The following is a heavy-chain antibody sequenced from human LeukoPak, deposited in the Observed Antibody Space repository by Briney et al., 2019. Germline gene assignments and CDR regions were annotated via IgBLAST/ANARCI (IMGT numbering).Heavy chain of an antibody. D-gene: IGHD2-2*01. J-gene: IGHJ6*02. CDR1: GYTFTSYH. Sequence: ASVKVSCKASGYTFTSYHMHWVRQAPGQGLEWMGIINPSGGSTGYAQRFQGRITMTRDTSTNTVYMDLSSLRSEDTAVYYCAGDQTDCSSNSCHNFHYGMDVWGQGTTATVSS. V-gene: IGHV1-46*01. CDR3: AGDQTDCSSNSCHNFHYGMDV. CDR2: INPSGGST.